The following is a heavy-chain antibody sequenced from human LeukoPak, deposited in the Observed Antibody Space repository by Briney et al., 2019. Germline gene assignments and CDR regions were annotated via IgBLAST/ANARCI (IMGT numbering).Heavy chain of an antibody. J-gene: IGHJ4*02. CDR1: GGSISSSSYY. V-gene: IGHV4-39*07. CDR3: ARAQLLGAYYFDY. D-gene: IGHD2-2*01. CDR2: IYYSGST. Sequence: SETLSLTCTVSGGSISSSSYYWGWIRQPPGKELEWIGSIYYSGSTYYNPSLKSRVTISVDTSKNQFSLKLSSVTAADTAVYYCARAQLLGAYYFDYWGQGTLVTVSS.